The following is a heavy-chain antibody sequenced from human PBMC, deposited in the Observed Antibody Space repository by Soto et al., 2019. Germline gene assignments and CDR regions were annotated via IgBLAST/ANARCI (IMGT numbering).Heavy chain of an antibody. J-gene: IGHJ5*02. Sequence: PSEPLSLTCAVHGGSFSGYYWSWIRQPAGKGLEWIGRIYTSGSTNYNPSLKSRVTMSVDTSKNQFSLKLSSVTAADTAVYYCARDLEYCSGGSCYSYWFDPWGQGTLVTVSS. V-gene: IGHV4-4*07. CDR1: GGSFSGYY. CDR2: IYTSGST. D-gene: IGHD2-15*01. CDR3: ARDLEYCSGGSCYSYWFDP.